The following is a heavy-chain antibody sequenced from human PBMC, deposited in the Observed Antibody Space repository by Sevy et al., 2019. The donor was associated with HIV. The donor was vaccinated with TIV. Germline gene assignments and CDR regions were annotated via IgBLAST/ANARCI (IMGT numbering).Heavy chain of an antibody. CDR2: ISWNGGSI. CDR3: AKDINDSSGFDY. V-gene: IGHV3-9*01. CDR1: GFTFDDYA. Sequence: GGSLRLSCAASGFTFDDYAMHWVRQAPGKGLEWVSGISWNGGSIGYADSVKGRFTISRDNAKNSLYLQMNSLRAEDTALYYCAKDINDSSGFDYWGQGTLVTVSS. D-gene: IGHD3-22*01. J-gene: IGHJ4*02.